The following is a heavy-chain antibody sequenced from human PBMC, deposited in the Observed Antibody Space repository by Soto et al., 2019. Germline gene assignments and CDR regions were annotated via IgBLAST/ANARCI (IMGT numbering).Heavy chain of an antibody. CDR3: AKDLYCTKSVCYSFDY. CDR2: ISGSGGST. J-gene: IGHJ4*02. Sequence: GGSLRLSCAASGFTFSSYAMSWVRQAPGKGLEWVSAISGSGGSTYYADSVKGRFTISRDNSKNTLYLQMNSLRAEDTSVYDCAKDLYCTKSVCYSFDYWGQGTLVTVSS. D-gene: IGHD2-8*01. V-gene: IGHV3-23*01. CDR1: GFTFSSYA.